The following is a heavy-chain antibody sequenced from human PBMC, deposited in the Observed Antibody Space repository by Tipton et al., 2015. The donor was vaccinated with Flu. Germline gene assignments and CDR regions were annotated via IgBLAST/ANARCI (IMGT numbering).Heavy chain of an antibody. D-gene: IGHD2-15*01. CDR3: ARGIYCSGGSCYPGGGYFDY. J-gene: IGHJ4*02. CDR1: GYTFTAHY. CDR2: INPNDNGT. V-gene: IGHV1-2*02. Sequence: QSGAEVKKPGASVKVSCKGSGYTFTAHYMHWVRQAPGQGLEWMGWINPNDNGTRYPQKFQGRVTMSRDTSISTVYMELSRLSSDDTAVYYCARGIYCSGGSCYPGGGYFDYWGQGTLVTVSS.